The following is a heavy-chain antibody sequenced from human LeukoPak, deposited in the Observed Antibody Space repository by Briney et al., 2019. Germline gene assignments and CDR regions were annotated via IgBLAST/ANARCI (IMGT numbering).Heavy chain of an antibody. CDR1: GYTFTSYD. J-gene: IGHJ3*02. CDR3: ARVRWGYYDSSGHGAFDI. D-gene: IGHD3-22*01. Sequence: ASVKVSCKASGYTFTSYDINWVRQATGQGLEWMGWMNPNSGNTGYAQKFQGRVNITRNTSISTAYMELSSLRSEDTAVYYCARVRWGYYDSSGHGAFDIWGQGTMVTVSS. V-gene: IGHV1-8*03. CDR2: MNPNSGNT.